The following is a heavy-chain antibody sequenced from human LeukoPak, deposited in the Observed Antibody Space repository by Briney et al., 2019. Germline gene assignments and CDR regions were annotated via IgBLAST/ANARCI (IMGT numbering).Heavy chain of an antibody. CDR1: GYTFTSYY. Sequence: ASVKVSCKASGYTFTSYYMHWVRQAPGQGLEWMGIINPSGGSTSYAQKFQGRVTMTGDMSTSTVYMELSSLRSEDTAVYYCARDPWPYSSGGYWFDPWGHGTLVTVSS. D-gene: IGHD6-19*01. J-gene: IGHJ5*02. CDR2: INPSGGST. V-gene: IGHV1-46*01. CDR3: ARDPWPYSSGGYWFDP.